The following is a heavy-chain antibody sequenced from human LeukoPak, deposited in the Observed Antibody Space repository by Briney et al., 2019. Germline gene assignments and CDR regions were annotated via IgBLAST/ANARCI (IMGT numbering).Heavy chain of an antibody. Sequence: ASVKVSCKVSGYTLTELSMHWVRQAPGKGLEWMGGFDPEDGETIYAHKFQGRVTMTEDTSTDTAYMELSSLRSEDTAVYYCAGGRDYYYYMDVWGKGTTVTVSS. CDR1: GYTLTELS. J-gene: IGHJ6*03. CDR3: AGGRDYYYYMDV. V-gene: IGHV1-24*01. CDR2: FDPEDGET. D-gene: IGHD3-16*01.